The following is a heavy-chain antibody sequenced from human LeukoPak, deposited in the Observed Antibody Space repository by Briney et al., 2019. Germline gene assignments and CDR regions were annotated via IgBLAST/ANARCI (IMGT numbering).Heavy chain of an antibody. CDR1: GGTFSSYA. CDR3: ARERGYDREYFDY. Sequence: GASAKVSCKASGGTFSSYAISWVRQAPGQGLEWMGGIIPIFGTANYAQKFQGRVTITADESTSTAYMELSSLRSEDTAVYYCARERGYDREYFDYWGQGTLVTVSS. V-gene: IGHV1-69*13. J-gene: IGHJ4*02. CDR2: IIPIFGTA. D-gene: IGHD5-12*01.